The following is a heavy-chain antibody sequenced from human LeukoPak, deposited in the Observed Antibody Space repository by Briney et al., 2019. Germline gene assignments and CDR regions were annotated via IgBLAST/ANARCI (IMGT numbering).Heavy chain of an antibody. D-gene: IGHD6-19*01. Sequence: QPSETLSLTCTVSGYSISSGYYWGWIRQPPGKGLEWIGSIYHSGSTYYNPSLKSRVTISVDTSKNQFSLKLSSVTAADTAVYYCARAGDSSGWHEAPFDYWGQGTLVTVSS. V-gene: IGHV4-38-2*02. CDR2: IYHSGST. CDR3: ARAGDSSGWHEAPFDY. J-gene: IGHJ4*02. CDR1: GYSISSGYY.